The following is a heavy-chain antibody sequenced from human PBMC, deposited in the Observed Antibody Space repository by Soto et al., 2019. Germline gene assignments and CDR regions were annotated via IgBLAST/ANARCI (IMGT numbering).Heavy chain of an antibody. J-gene: IGHJ4*02. Sequence: QVQLVESGGGVVQPGRSLRLSCAASGFTFSSYAMHWVRQAPGKGLEWVGLISYDGSNKYYADSVKGRFTISRDNSKNTLYLQMNRLRAEETAVYYCARGYSSSSAAFDYWGQGTLVTVSS. D-gene: IGHD6-13*01. CDR2: ISYDGSNK. CDR1: GFTFSSYA. CDR3: ARGYSSSSAAFDY. V-gene: IGHV3-30-3*01.